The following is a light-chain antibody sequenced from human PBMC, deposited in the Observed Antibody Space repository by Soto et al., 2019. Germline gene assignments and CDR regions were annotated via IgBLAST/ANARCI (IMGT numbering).Light chain of an antibody. Sequence: QSVLTQPASVSGSAGQSITISCTGTSSDVGGYEYVSWYQQHPGRAPKLMIYEVSNRPSGVSNRFSGSKSGNTASLTISGPQAVDEADYYCSSYTSSSTLLFGTGTKVTVL. CDR3: SSYTSSSTLL. CDR2: EVS. CDR1: SSDVGGYEY. V-gene: IGLV2-14*01. J-gene: IGLJ1*01.